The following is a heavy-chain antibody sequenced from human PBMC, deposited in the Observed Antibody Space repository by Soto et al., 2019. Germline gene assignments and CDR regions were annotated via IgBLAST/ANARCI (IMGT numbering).Heavy chain of an antibody. CDR3: ARPKGTYSSGYYYFDF. J-gene: IGHJ4*02. D-gene: IGHD6-19*01. CDR2: IIPLFGTA. Sequence: QVQLEQSGAEVKQPGSSVRVSCKTSGGTFSTYAINWVRQAPGQGLEWMGAIIPLFGTADYSQKFQGRVTITAAESTSTAYMELSSLISDDTAVYFCARPKGTYSSGYYYFDFWGQGTLVTVSS. CDR1: GGTFSTYA. V-gene: IGHV1-69*01.